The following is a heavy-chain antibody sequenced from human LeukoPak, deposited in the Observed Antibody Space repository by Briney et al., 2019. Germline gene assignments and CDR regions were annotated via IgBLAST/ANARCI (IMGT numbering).Heavy chain of an antibody. CDR2: IYSGGST. D-gene: IGHD3-3*01. CDR1: GLTVSSNY. CDR3: ARDQYYDFWSGYYGTD. V-gene: IGHV3-53*01. J-gene: IGHJ4*02. Sequence: GGSLRLSCAASGLTVSSNYMSWVRQAPGKGLEWVSVIYSGGSTYYADSVKGRFTISRDNSKNTLYLQMNSLRAEDTAVYYCARDQYYDFWSGYYGTDWGQGTLVTVSS.